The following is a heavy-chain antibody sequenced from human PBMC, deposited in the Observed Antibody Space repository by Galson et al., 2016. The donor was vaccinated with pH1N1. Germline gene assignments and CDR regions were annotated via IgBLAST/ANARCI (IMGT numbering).Heavy chain of an antibody. D-gene: IGHD3-16*01. V-gene: IGHV3-30-3*01. CDR1: GFSFDTYA. CDR3: AREDWSYADTYYDGMDV. CDR2: ISYNGNDQ. Sequence: SLRLSCAASGFSFDTYAMHWVRQAPGKGLEWVAFISYNGNDQSYAESLKGRFTISRDNSKNTLYLQMNSLRTEDTAVFYCAREDWSYADTYYDGMDVWGQGTTVTVSS. J-gene: IGHJ6*02.